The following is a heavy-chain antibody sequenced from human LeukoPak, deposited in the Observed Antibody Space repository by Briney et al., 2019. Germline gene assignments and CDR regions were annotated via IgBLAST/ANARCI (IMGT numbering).Heavy chain of an antibody. Sequence: GGSRRLSFAAPGLTFSSYGMSWVRRAPGKGLEWVSFISGSGTNTYYADSVKGRFTISRDNSKNTLYLQMNSLRAEDTAVYYCARHLNRDFWGQGTLVTVSS. CDR3: ARHLNRDF. CDR1: GLTFSSYG. V-gene: IGHV3-23*01. J-gene: IGHJ4*02. CDR2: ISGSGTNT.